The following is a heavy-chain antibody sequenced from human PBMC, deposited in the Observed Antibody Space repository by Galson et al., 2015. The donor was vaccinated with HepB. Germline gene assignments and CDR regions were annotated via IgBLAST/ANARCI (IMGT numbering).Heavy chain of an antibody. CDR2: IGSDGTIT. Sequence: SLRLSCAVSGFTFSDYWMHWVRQAPGKGLVWVSRIGSDGTITKDADFVKGRFTTSRDNAKNTLYLQMNSLRVEDTAVYYCTREAHGAASDAFDFWGQGTMVTVSS. D-gene: IGHD2-15*01. CDR1: GFTFSDYW. CDR3: TREAHGAASDAFDF. V-gene: IGHV3-74*03. J-gene: IGHJ3*01.